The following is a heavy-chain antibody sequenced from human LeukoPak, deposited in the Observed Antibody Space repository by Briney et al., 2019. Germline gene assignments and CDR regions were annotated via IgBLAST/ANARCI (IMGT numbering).Heavy chain of an antibody. D-gene: IGHD6-6*01. V-gene: IGHV4-59*01. CDR3: ARIAARPKRDAFDI. J-gene: IGHJ3*02. CDR1: GGSISSYY. Sequence: PSETLSLTCTVSGGSISSYYWSWIRQPPGKGLEWIGYIYYSGSTNYNPSLKSRVTISVDTSKNQFSLRLSSVTAADTAVYYCARIAARPKRDAFDIWGQGTMVTVSS. CDR2: IYYSGST.